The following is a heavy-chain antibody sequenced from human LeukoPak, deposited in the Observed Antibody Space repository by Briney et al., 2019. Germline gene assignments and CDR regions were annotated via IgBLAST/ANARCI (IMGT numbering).Heavy chain of an antibody. CDR2: IKEDGGEG. CDR1: GFTFSGYW. D-gene: IGHD3-3*02. J-gene: IGHJ4*02. Sequence: PGGYLRLSCAASGFTFSGYWMTWVRQAPGKGLEWVANIKEDGGEGYYVDSVKGRFTISRDNAKNSLYLQMNSLRAEDTAVYYCARDLASDYWGQGTLVTVSS. CDR3: ARDLASDY. V-gene: IGHV3-7*01.